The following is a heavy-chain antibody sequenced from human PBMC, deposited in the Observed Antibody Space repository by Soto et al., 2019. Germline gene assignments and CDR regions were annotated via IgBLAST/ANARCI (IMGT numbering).Heavy chain of an antibody. CDR2: INTGNGNT. V-gene: IGHV1-3*04. D-gene: IGHD1-1*01. CDR1: GYTFIKYG. CDR3: ARDIGFYTTDPTSFDY. Sequence: ASVKVSCKASGYTFIKYGLHWVRQAPGQRLEWMGWINTGNGNTKYSQAFQHRVTITTNTSASTVFMELSSLTSEDTAVFYCARDIGFYTTDPTSFDYWGQGPLVTVSS. J-gene: IGHJ4*02.